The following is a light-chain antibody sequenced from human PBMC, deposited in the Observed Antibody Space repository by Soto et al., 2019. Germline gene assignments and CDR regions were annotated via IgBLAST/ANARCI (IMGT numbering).Light chain of an antibody. CDR3: QQYHNWYT. CDR1: QNIGSN. J-gene: IGKJ2*01. V-gene: IGKV3-15*01. CDR2: GAS. Sequence: EIVMTQSPATLSVSPGERATLSCRASQNIGSNLAWFQQKPGQGPRFLIYGASTRATGIPARFSGSGSGTEFTLTXSSLQSEDFAVYYCQQYHNWYTFGQGTKLEIK.